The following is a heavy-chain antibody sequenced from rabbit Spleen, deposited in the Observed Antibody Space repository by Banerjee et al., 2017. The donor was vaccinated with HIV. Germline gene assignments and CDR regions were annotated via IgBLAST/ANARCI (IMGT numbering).Heavy chain of an antibody. CDR3: ARETSSGWGVVSYYFNL. J-gene: IGHJ4*01. V-gene: IGHV1S45*01. Sequence: QEQLVESGGGLVQPEGSLTLTCTASGFSFSSSYDMCWVRQAPGKGLEWIACIYTGNGKTYYASWAKGRFTISKASSTTVTLQMTSLTAADTATYFCARETSSGWGVVSYYFNLWGQGTLVTVS. CDR1: GFSFSSSYD. D-gene: IGHD4-1*01. CDR2: IYTGNGKT.